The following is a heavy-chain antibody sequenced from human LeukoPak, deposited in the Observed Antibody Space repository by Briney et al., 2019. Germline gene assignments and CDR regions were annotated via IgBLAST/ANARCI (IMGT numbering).Heavy chain of an antibody. Sequence: PGGSLRLSCAASGFTFSSYSMNWVRQAPGKGLEWVSSIISSSCYIYYADSVEGRLTISRDNAKNSLYLQMNSLRAEDTAVYYCASLSIAAAGAHGHAFDSWGQGTMVTVSS. CDR2: IISSSCYI. V-gene: IGHV3-21*01. J-gene: IGHJ3*02. CDR1: GFTFSSYS. CDR3: ASLSIAAAGAHGHAFDS. D-gene: IGHD6-13*01.